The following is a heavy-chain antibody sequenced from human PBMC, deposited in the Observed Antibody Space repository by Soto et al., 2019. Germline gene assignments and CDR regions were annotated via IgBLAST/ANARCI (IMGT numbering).Heavy chain of an antibody. CDR3: AREEQYYDSSGYLYYFDY. CDR2: IIPIFGTA. CDR1: GGTFSSYA. Sequence: SVKVSCKASGGTFSSYAISWVRQAPGQGLEWMGGIIPIFGTANYAQKFQGRVTITADKSTSTAYMELSSLRSEDTAVYYCAREEQYYDSSGYLYYFDYWGQGTLVTVSS. D-gene: IGHD3-22*01. V-gene: IGHV1-69*06. J-gene: IGHJ4*02.